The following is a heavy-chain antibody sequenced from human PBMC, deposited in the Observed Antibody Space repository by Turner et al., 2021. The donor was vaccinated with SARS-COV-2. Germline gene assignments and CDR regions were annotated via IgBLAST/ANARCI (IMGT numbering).Heavy chain of an antibody. CDR2: IYYSGST. D-gene: IGHD3-22*01. CDR1: GGSISSSSYY. J-gene: IGHJ6*02. V-gene: IGHV4-39*01. Sequence: QLQLQESGPGRVKPSETLSLTCTVSGGSISSSSYYWCWIRQHPGKGLEWIGRIYYSGSTYYNPSLNSRVTISVDTSKNQFSLKLSSVTAADTAVYYCAGEEVVFRASHTLYYYGMDVWGQGTTVTVSS. CDR3: AGEEVVFRASHTLYYYGMDV.